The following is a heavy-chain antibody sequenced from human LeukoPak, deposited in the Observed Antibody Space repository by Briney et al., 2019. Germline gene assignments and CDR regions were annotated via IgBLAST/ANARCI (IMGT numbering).Heavy chain of an antibody. CDR2: IIPIFGTA. CDR3: ARGLAAAGTEWFDP. V-gene: IGHV1-69*13. J-gene: IGHJ5*02. D-gene: IGHD6-13*01. Sequence: SVKVSCKASGCTFSSYAISWVRQAPGQGLEWMGVIIPIFGTANYAQKFQGRVTITADESTSTAYMELSSLRSGDTAVYYCARGLAAAGTEWFDPWGKGTLVTVSS. CDR1: GCTFSSYA.